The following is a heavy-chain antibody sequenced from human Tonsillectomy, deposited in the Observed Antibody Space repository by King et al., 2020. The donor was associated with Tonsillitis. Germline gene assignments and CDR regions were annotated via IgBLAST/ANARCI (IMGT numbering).Heavy chain of an antibody. J-gene: IGHJ1*01. CDR3: VKGDTTIRKY. D-gene: IGHD1-26*01. CDR1: RFSFSSYG. CDR2: IQYDGKTK. Sequence: VQLVESGGGVVQPGGSLRLSCATSRFSFSSYGMHWVRQDPGKGLEWVAFIQYDGKTKYYADSVKGLFTISRDNSKNTLYLQMNSLRTEDTAIYYCVKGDTTIRKYWGQGTPVTVSS. V-gene: IGHV3-30*02.